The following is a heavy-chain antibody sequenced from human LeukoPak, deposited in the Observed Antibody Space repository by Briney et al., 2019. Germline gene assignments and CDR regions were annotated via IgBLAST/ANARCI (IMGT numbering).Heavy chain of an antibody. V-gene: IGHV4-61*02. CDR3: ASNGAGGSYSYYFDN. J-gene: IGHJ4*02. CDR2: IYSSGST. CDR1: GGSICSGSYY. D-gene: IGHD1-26*01. Sequence: SQTLSLTCNVTGGSICSGSYYWSWIRQPAGKGLEWIGRIYSSGSTNYNSSLNSRVTISLDTSKNQFSLKLSSVTASDTAVYYCASNGAGGSYSYYFDNWGQGTLVTVSS.